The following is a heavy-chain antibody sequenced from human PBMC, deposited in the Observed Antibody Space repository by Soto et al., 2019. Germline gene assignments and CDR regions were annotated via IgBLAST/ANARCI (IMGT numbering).Heavy chain of an antibody. CDR2: IYYSGST. CDR3: ARDKRDFWSGYSNWFDP. D-gene: IGHD3-3*01. Sequence: SETLSLTCTVSGGSISSYYWSWIRQPPGKGLEWIGYIYYSGSTNYNPSLKSRVTISVDTSKNQFSLKLSSVTAADTAVYYCARDKRDFWSGYSNWFDPWGQGTLVTVSS. CDR1: GGSISSYY. J-gene: IGHJ5*02. V-gene: IGHV4-59*01.